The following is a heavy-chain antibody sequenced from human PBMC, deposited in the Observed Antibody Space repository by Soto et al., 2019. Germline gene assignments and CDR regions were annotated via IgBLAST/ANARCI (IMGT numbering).Heavy chain of an antibody. D-gene: IGHD1-26*01. CDR1: GFSFSIYW. CDR3: ATGLSTRGYYMDA. J-gene: IGHJ6*03. CDR2: IITDGSST. V-gene: IGHV3-74*01. Sequence: EVQLVESGGGLVQPGGSLILSCAASGFSFSIYWMHWVRQAPGKGLVWVSRIITDGSSTSYADSVKGRFTISRDNAKNTLYLQMNSLRAEDTALYYCATGLSTRGYYMDAWGKGTTVTVSS.